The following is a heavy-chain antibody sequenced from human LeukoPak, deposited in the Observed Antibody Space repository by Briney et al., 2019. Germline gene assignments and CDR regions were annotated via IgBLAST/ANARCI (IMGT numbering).Heavy chain of an antibody. V-gene: IGHV3-64*01. D-gene: IGHD3-22*01. Sequence: PGGSLRLSCAASGFTFGRYAMQWVRQAPGKGLEFVSTISSDGGTTFYASSVKGRFTISRDNSKNTLYLQMGSLRAEDMALYYCARNYYDTTGPFAAFDIWGQGTMVIVSS. CDR2: ISSDGGTT. CDR3: ARNYYDTTGPFAAFDI. CDR1: GFTFGRYA. J-gene: IGHJ3*02.